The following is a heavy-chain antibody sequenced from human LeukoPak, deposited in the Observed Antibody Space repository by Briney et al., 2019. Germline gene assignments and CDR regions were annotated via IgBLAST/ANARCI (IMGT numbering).Heavy chain of an antibody. CDR1: LYTFTSYD. D-gene: IGHD3-3*01. Sequence: ASVTVSYKPSLYTFTSYDINWVRQAPAPGLEGMGWMNPNSVNTGYAQKSHGRVTMTRNTSISTAYMELSSLRSADTAVYNSARDVRLRRTKHYYYYYMDVWGKGTTVTVSS. CDR3: ARDVRLRRTKHYYYYYMDV. CDR2: MNPNSVNT. V-gene: IGHV1-8*01. J-gene: IGHJ6*03.